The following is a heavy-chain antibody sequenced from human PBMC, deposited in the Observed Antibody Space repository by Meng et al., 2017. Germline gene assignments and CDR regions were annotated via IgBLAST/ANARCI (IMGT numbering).Heavy chain of an antibody. D-gene: IGHD3-10*01. Sequence: EGQLVESGGGLVTPGGSLRLYCAASGFTFSSYAMSWVRQAPGKGLEWVSAISGSGGSTYYADSVKGRFTISRDNSKNTLYLQMNSLRAEDTAVYYCAKDYMVRGVMGYWGQGTLVTVSS. J-gene: IGHJ4*02. CDR2: ISGSGGST. CDR1: GFTFSSYA. CDR3: AKDYMVRGVMGY. V-gene: IGHV3-23*04.